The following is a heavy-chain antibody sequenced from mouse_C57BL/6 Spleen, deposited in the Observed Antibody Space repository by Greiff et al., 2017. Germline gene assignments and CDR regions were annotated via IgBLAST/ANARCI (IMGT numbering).Heavy chain of an antibody. CDR3: ARKGVTGTWGFAY. D-gene: IGHD4-1*01. V-gene: IGHV1-69*01. J-gene: IGHJ3*01. Sequence: QVQLQQPGAELVLPGASVKLSCKASGYTFTSYWMHWVKQRPGQGLEWIGVIDPSDSYTNYNQKVKGKSTLTVDKSTSTAYMQLSSLTSEDSEVYYCARKGVTGTWGFAYWGQGTLVTVSA. CDR2: IDPSDSYT. CDR1: GYTFTSYW.